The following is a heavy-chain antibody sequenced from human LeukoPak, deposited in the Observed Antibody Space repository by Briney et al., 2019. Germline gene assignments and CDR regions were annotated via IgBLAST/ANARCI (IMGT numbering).Heavy chain of an antibody. D-gene: IGHD5-12*01. CDR2: MYSGGSK. V-gene: IGHV3-53*01. J-gene: IGHJ6*02. CDR1: GFTFSSYG. Sequence: TGGSLRLSCAASGFTFSSYGMHWVRQAPGKGLEWVSVMYSGGSKYYADSVKGRFTISRDNSKNTLYLQMNTLRAEDTAVYYCARDRGGYSDYEYYYSGMDVWGQGTTVTVSS. CDR3: ARDRGGYSDYEYYYSGMDV.